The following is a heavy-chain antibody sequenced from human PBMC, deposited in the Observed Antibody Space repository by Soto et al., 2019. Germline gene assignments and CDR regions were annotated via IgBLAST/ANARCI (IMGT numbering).Heavy chain of an antibody. J-gene: IGHJ5*02. V-gene: IGHV1-69*01. CDR3: ARVGRFGELLWDNWFDP. D-gene: IGHD3-10*01. Sequence: WVRQDKIPVLEWMGGIIPIFGTANYAQKFQGRVTITADESTSTAYMELSSLRSEDTAVYYCARVGRFGELLWDNWFDPWRQGNLVTVSS. CDR2: IIPIFGTA.